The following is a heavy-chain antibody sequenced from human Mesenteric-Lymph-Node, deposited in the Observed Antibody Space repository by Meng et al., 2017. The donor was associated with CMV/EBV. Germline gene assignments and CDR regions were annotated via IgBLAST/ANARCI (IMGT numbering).Heavy chain of an antibody. CDR2: ISASSSDI. D-gene: IGHD6-19*01. CDR1: GFTFSSYS. Sequence: GGSLRLSCAASGFTFSSYSMNWVRQAPGKGLEWVSFISASSSDIYYADSVKGRFTISRDSSKNAIYLQMNSLRVEDTAVYYCARKYSSNWHLDAFDMWGQGTTVTVSS. CDR3: ARKYSSNWHLDAFDM. J-gene: IGHJ3*02. V-gene: IGHV3-21*04.